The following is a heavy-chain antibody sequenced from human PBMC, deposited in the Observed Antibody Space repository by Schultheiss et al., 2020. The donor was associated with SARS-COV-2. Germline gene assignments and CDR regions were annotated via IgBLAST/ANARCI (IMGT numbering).Heavy chain of an antibody. CDR1: GGSISSGDYY. V-gene: IGHV4-30-4*08. J-gene: IGHJ5*02. CDR3: AREPYYDILTGYYEGPFDP. D-gene: IGHD3-9*01. CDR2: IYYSGST. Sequence: SETLSLTCTVSGGSISSGDYYWSWIRQHPGKGLEWIGYIYYSGSTYYNPSLKSRVTISVDTSKNQFSLKLSSVTAADTAVYYCAREPYYDILTGYYEGPFDPWGQGTLVTVSS.